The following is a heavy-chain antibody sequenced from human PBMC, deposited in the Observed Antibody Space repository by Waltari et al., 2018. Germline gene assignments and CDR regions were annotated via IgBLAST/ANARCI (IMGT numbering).Heavy chain of an antibody. D-gene: IGHD3-22*01. CDR2: TYYRSKWYN. Sequence: QVQLQQSGPGLVKPSQTLSLTCAISGDSVSSNSAAWKWIRQSPSRGLEWLGRTYYRSKWYNDYAVSVKSRITINPDTSKNQFSLQLNSVTPEDTAVYYCARVWRSYDSSGDYPPSHNGPAQYYYYGMDVWGQGTTVTVSS. V-gene: IGHV6-1*01. CDR3: ARVWRSYDSSGDYPPSHNGPAQYYYYGMDV. J-gene: IGHJ6*02. CDR1: GDSVSSNSAA.